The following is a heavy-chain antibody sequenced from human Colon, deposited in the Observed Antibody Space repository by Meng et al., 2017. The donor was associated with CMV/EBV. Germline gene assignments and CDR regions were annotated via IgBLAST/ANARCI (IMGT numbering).Heavy chain of an antibody. V-gene: IGHV3-66*02. CDR3: ASADSSTNYYYGMDV. CDR1: GFTVSSNY. J-gene: IGHJ6*02. D-gene: IGHD3-22*01. Sequence: GGSLRLSCAASGFTVSSNYMSWVRQAPGKGLEWVSVIYSGGSTYYADSVKGRFTISRDNSKNTLYLQMNSLRAEDTAVYYCASADSSTNYYYGMDVWGQGTTVTVSS. CDR2: IYSGGST.